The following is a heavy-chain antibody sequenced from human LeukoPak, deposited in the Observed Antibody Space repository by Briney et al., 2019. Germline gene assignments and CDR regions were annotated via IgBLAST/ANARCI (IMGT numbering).Heavy chain of an antibody. D-gene: IGHD6-19*01. Sequence: PGGSLRLSCAASGFTFSSYSMNWVRQAPGKGLEWGSSISSSSSYIYYADSVKGRFTISRDNAKNSLYLQMSSLRAEDTAVYYCARLQGQWLLHDYWGQGTLVTVSS. CDR2: ISSSSSYI. V-gene: IGHV3-21*01. CDR3: ARLQGQWLLHDY. J-gene: IGHJ4*02. CDR1: GFTFSSYS.